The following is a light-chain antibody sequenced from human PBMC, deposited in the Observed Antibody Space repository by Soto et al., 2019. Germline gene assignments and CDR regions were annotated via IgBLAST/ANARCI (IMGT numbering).Light chain of an antibody. CDR2: ATS. Sequence: DIQMTQSPSSLSAAVGDRVTITCRASQGISYYLDWYQQKPGKVPTLLIYATSTLQRGVPSRFSGSASGTDFTLTISSLQPEDVATYYCQKYNSTPLTFGHGTKVDIK. V-gene: IGKV1-27*01. CDR1: QGISYY. J-gene: IGKJ1*01. CDR3: QKYNSTPLT.